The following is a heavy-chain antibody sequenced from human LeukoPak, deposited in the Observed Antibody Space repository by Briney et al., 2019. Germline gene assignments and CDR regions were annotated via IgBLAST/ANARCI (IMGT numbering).Heavy chain of an antibody. CDR1: GFTFSSYS. CDR2: ISSSGSYI. Sequence: GRSLRLSCAASGFTFSSYSMNWVRQAPGKGLEWVSSISSSGSYIYYADSVKGRFTISRDNAKNSLYLQMNSLRAEDTAVYYCARTRWVRENWFDPWGQGTLVTVSS. D-gene: IGHD3-10*01. V-gene: IGHV3-21*01. CDR3: ARTRWVRENWFDP. J-gene: IGHJ5*02.